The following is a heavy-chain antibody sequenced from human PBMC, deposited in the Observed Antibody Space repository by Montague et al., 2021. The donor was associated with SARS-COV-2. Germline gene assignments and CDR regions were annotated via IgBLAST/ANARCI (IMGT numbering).Heavy chain of an antibody. V-gene: IGHV3-33*01. CDR3: ARDQRGSALEWLGDGMDV. CDR2: IWYDGSNK. Sequence: SLRLSCAASGFTFSSYGMHWVRQAPGKGLDWVAVIWYDGSNKYYADSFKGRFTISRDNSKNTLYLQMNSLRAEDTAVYYCARDQRGSALEWLGDGMDVWGQGTTVTVSS. D-gene: IGHD3-3*01. J-gene: IGHJ6*02. CDR1: GFTFSSYG.